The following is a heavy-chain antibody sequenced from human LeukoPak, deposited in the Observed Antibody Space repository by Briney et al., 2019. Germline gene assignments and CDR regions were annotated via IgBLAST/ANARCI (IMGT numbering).Heavy chain of an antibody. V-gene: IGHV4-34*01. D-gene: IGHD6-13*01. Sequence: KPSETLSLTCTVYDGSFSGHFWSWVRQPPGEGLEWIAELKHTGGTNYNPSLKSRVTISVDTSKNQFSLKLTSVPAADAAVYYCARFRLDAAGLYYWVRATQVTVCS. CDR1: DGSFSGHF. CDR3: ARFRLDAAGLYY. J-gene: IGHJ4*02. CDR2: LKHTGGT.